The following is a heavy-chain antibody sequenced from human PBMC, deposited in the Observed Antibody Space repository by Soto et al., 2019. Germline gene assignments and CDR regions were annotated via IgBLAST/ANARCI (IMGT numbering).Heavy chain of an antibody. Sequence: TSETLSLTCAVSGGSISSNNWWSWVRQPPGKGLEWIGEIHHTGYTNYNPSLKSRVTMSVDKSKNQFSLKLSSVTAADTAVYYCARAYSSIPPLGFDPWGQGTLVTSPQ. CDR3: ARAYSSIPPLGFDP. D-gene: IGHD6-13*01. CDR2: IHHTGYT. V-gene: IGHV4-4*02. J-gene: IGHJ5*02. CDR1: GGSISSNNW.